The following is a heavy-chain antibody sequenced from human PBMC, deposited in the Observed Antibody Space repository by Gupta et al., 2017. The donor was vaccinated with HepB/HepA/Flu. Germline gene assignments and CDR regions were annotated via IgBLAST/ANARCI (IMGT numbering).Heavy chain of an antibody. D-gene: IGHD3-9*01. J-gene: IGHJ4*02. V-gene: IGHV2-26*01. CDR3: ARLGFFDRFPLDF. CDR2: IFSNDDK. Sequence: QVTLKESCPALVTPTETLTLTCTVSGSALNNSRMGVRWIRQPPGKVLEWLAHIFSNDDKSSNTSLKSRLTITKDTSKSQVVLTLTTVDPVDTATSFGARLGFFDRFPLDFWGQGILVTVPS. CDR1: GSALNNSRMG.